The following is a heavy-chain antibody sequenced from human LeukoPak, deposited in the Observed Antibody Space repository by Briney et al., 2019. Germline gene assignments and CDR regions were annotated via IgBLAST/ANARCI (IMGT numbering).Heavy chain of an antibody. CDR1: GYSFTSYW. CDR3: ARHVASSRVAYDV. J-gene: IGHJ3*01. Sequence: GASLKICCKGSGYSFTSYWNGWVHQVPGKRLEWLGIIYPGDSDTRYCPSVQGQVTISVDKSISTAYLEWSSRKASDIAMYYCARHVASSRVAYDVWGQGTMVTVSS. D-gene: IGHD2-2*01. V-gene: IGHV5-51*07. CDR2: IYPGDSDT.